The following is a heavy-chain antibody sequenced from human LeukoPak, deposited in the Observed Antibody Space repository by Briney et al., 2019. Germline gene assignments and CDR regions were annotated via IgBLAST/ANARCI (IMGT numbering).Heavy chain of an antibody. J-gene: IGHJ4*02. Sequence: PSETLSLTCTVSGDSINSGGYYRSWLRQHPGKGLEWIGYYYYSGSTYYNPSLKSRVTISVDTSKNQFSLKLTSVTATDTAVYYCARISSSASYWGQGTLVTVSS. CDR2: YYYSGST. CDR3: ARISSSASY. D-gene: IGHD6-19*01. V-gene: IGHV4-31*03. CDR1: GDSINSGGYY.